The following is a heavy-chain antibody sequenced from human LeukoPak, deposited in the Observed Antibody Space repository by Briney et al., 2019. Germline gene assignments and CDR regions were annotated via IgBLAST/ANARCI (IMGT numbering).Heavy chain of an antibody. V-gene: IGHV4-39*07. CDR3: AREPFAGKPFDY. CDR1: GGSISGSSYY. D-gene: IGHD6-13*01. J-gene: IGHJ4*02. CDR2: IYYSGST. Sequence: SETLSLTCTVSGGSISGSSYYWGWIRQPPGKGLEWIGTIYYSGSTNYNPSLKSRVTISVDTSKNQFSLKLSSVTAADTAVYYCAREPFAGKPFDYWGQGTLVTVSS.